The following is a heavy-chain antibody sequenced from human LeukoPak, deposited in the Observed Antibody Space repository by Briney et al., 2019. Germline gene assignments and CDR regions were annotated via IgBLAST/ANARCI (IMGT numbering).Heavy chain of an antibody. J-gene: IGHJ4*02. V-gene: IGHV4-34*01. D-gene: IGHD6-19*01. CDR2: INHSGST. CDR1: GGSFSGYY. Sequence: SETLSLTCAVYGGSFSGYYWSWIRQPPGKGLEWIGEINHSGSTNYNPSLKSRVTISVDTSKNQFSLKLSSVTAADTAVYYCARVSSGWYRHFDYWGQGTLVTVSS. CDR3: ARVSSGWYRHFDY.